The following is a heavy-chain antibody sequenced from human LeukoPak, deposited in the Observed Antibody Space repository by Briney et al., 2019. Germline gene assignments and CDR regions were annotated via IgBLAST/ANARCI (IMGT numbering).Heavy chain of an antibody. CDR1: RFTFSSYE. Sequence: GGSLRLSCAASRFTFSSYEMNWVRQAPGKGLEWISYISSSGSTIYYADSVKGRFTISRDNAKNSLYLQMNSLRAEDTAVYYCARGGITMIVYDYWGQGTPVTVSS. CDR2: ISSSGSTI. V-gene: IGHV3-48*03. CDR3: ARGGITMIVYDY. J-gene: IGHJ4*02. D-gene: IGHD3-22*01.